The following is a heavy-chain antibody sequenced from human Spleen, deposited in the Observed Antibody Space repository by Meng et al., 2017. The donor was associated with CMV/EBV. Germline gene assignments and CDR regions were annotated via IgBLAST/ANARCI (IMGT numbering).Heavy chain of an antibody. V-gene: IGHV1-69*10. Sequence: SVKVSCKASGGTFSSYAISWVRQAPGQGLEWMGGIIPILGIANYAQKFQGRVTITADKSTSTAYMELRSLRSDDTAVYYCARVRGSIAAAGVDYWGQGTLFTVSS. J-gene: IGHJ4*02. CDR3: ARVRGSIAAAGVDY. CDR1: GGTFSSYA. CDR2: IIPILGIA. D-gene: IGHD6-13*01.